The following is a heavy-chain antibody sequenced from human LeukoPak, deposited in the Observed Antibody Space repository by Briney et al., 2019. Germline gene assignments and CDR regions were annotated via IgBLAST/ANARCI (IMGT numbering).Heavy chain of an antibody. CDR2: IYTSGST. CDR3: ARGVDTTTFQHFDY. J-gene: IGHJ4*02. CDR1: GGSITNYF. Sequence: SETLSLTCTVSGGSITNYFWSWIRQSAGKGLEWIGRIYTSGSTSYNPSLKSRVTMSVDTSKNQFSLKLSSVTAADTAVYYCARGVDTTTFQHFDYWGQGTLVTVSS. V-gene: IGHV4-4*07. D-gene: IGHD5-18*01.